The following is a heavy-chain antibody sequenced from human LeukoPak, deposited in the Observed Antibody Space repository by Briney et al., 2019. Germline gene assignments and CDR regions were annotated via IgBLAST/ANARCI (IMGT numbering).Heavy chain of an antibody. CDR3: AREDPRNWFDP. V-gene: IGHV3-21*01. CDR1: GFTFSSYS. Sequence: PGGSLRLSCAASGFTFSSYSMNWVRQAPGKGLEWVSSISSSSSYIYYADSVKGRFTISRDNSKNTLYLQMNSLRAEDTAVYYCAREDPRNWFDPWGQGTLVTVSS. D-gene: IGHD6-6*01. J-gene: IGHJ5*02. CDR2: ISSSSSYI.